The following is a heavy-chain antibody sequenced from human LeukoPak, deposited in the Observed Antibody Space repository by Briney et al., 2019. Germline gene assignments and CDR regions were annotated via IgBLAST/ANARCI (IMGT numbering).Heavy chain of an antibody. V-gene: IGHV1-2*02. J-gene: IGHJ3*02. CDR3: AIGYLSSPPRGDTFDI. D-gene: IGHD6-13*01. CDR1: GYTFTGYY. Sequence: GASVKVSCKASGYTFTGYYIHWVRQAPGQGLEWIGWINPNSGGTNYAQNSQGRVTMTRDTPITTAYMELSSLISDDTAVYYCAIGYLSSPPRGDTFDIWGQGTMVIVSS. CDR2: INPNSGGT.